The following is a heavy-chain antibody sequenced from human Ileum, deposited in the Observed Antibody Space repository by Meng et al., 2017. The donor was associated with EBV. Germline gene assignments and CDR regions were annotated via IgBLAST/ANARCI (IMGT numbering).Heavy chain of an antibody. CDR2: INHSGST. CDR1: GGSFSCYY. V-gene: IGHV4-34*01. Sequence: QGPLQPWGAGLLNPSETLSLTGAVYGGSFSCYYWTWIRQPPGKGLEWIGEINHSGSTNYNPSLKSRVTISVDKNQFSLKLSSVTAADTAVYYCARGFYTYGSSCFDYWGQGTLVTVSS. J-gene: IGHJ4*02. CDR3: ARGFYTYGSSCFDY. D-gene: IGHD6-13*01.